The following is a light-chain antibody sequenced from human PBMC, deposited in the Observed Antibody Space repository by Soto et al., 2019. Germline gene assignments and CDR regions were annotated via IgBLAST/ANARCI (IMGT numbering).Light chain of an antibody. V-gene: IGLV2-8*01. CDR1: SSDVGGYNY. CDR3: SSYAGYNNFV. Sequence: VLTQPPSASGSPGQSVTISCTGTSSDVGGYNYVSWYQKHPGKAPILLIYEVYRRPSGVPNRFSGSKSGNRASLTVSGLQAEDEADYYCSSYAGYNNFVFGTGTKVTGL. CDR2: EVY. J-gene: IGLJ1*01.